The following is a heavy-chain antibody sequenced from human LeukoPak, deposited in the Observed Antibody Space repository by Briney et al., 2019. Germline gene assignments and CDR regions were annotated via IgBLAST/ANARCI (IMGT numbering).Heavy chain of an antibody. CDR1: GFSFSSYT. CDR3: ARVKMGATVSDYYYYYMDV. D-gene: IGHD1-26*01. V-gene: IGHV3-64*01. Sequence: GRSLRLSCAASGFSFSSYTMHWVRRAPGKGLEYVSAIISHGGSTHYTNSVRGRFTISRDNSKNTLYLQMGSLRAEDMAVYYCARVKMGATVSDYYYYYMDVWGKGTTVTVSS. J-gene: IGHJ6*03. CDR2: IISHGGST.